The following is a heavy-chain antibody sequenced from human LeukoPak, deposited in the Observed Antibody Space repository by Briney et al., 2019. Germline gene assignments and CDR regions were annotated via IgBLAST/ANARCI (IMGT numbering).Heavy chain of an antibody. CDR2: ISGSGGST. Sequence: GGSLRLSCAASGFTFSSYAMSWVRQAPGKGLEWVSAISGSGGSTNYADSVKGRFTISRDNSKNTAYLQMNSLRAEDTAVYYCAKDPGTYNYDSSYYTGWGQGTLVTVSS. V-gene: IGHV3-23*01. D-gene: IGHD3-22*01. CDR1: GFTFSSYA. CDR3: AKDPGTYNYDSSYYTG. J-gene: IGHJ4*02.